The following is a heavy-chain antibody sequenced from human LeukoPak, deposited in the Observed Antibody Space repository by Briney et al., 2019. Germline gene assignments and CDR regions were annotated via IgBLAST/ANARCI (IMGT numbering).Heavy chain of an antibody. CDR3: AKVGDWNWFDP. J-gene: IGHJ5*02. CDR2: MCGSGGST. CDR1: GFTFSSYA. V-gene: IGHV3-23*01. Sequence: GGSLRLSCAASGFTFSSYAMMGVPQAPGRGLEGGSCMCGSGGSTYCTASVKGRFTLSRHNSQNTLYLQMKSLRPEDTPVYYCAKVGDWNWFDPWGQGTLVTVSS. D-gene: IGHD3-10*01.